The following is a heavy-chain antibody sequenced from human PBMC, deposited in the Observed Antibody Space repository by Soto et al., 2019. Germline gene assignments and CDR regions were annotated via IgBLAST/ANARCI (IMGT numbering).Heavy chain of an antibody. CDR3: ARGGLGYCSSTSCYVDNWLDP. CDR1: GGTFSSYA. CDR2: IIPIFGTA. D-gene: IGHD2-2*01. J-gene: IGHJ5*02. V-gene: IGHV1-69*01. Sequence: QVQLVQSGAEVKKPGSSVKVSCKASGGTFSSYAISWVRQAPGQGLEWMGGIIPIFGTANYAQKFQGRVTITADESTSTAYMELSSLRSEDTAVYYCARGGLGYCSSTSCYVDNWLDPGGQGTLVTVSS.